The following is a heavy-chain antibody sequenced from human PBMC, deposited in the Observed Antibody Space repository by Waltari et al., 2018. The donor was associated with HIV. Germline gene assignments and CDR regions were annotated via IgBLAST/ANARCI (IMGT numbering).Heavy chain of an antibody. V-gene: IGHV6-1*01. CDR3: AREGKQGYCSGGSCPVDY. CDR2: TYYRSKWYN. D-gene: IGHD2-15*01. Sequence: QVQLQQSGPGLVKPSQTLSLTCAISGDSVSSNSAAWNWIRQSPSRGLEWLGRTYYRSKWYNDDAVSVKSRITINPDTSKNQFSLQLNSVTPEDTAVYYCAREGKQGYCSGGSCPVDYWGQGTLVTVSS. J-gene: IGHJ4*02. CDR1: GDSVSSNSAA.